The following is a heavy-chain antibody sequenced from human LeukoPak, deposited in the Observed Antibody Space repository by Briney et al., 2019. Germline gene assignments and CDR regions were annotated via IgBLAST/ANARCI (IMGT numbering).Heavy chain of an antibody. J-gene: IGHJ2*01. V-gene: IGHV1-46*01. Sequence: ASVKVSCKASGYTFTSYYMHWVRQAPGQGLEWMGIINPSGGSTSYAQKFQGRVTMTRDTSTSTVYMELSSLRSEDTAVYYCARDRRTTVTTRTYWYFDLWGRGTLVTVSS. CDR2: INPSGGST. CDR1: GYTFTSYY. CDR3: ARDRRTTVTTRTYWYFDL. D-gene: IGHD4-17*01.